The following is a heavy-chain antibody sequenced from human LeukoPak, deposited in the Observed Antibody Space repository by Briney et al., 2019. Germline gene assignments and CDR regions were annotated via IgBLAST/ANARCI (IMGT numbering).Heavy chain of an antibody. J-gene: IGHJ4*02. Sequence: PGGSLRLSCAASGFTFSSYSMNWVRQAPGKGLEWVSSISSSSYIYYADSVKGRFTISRDNAKNSLYLQMNSLRAEDTAVYYCAREPTYGSGSYHDYWGQGTLVTVSS. D-gene: IGHD3-10*01. CDR2: ISSSSYI. CDR3: AREPTYGSGSYHDY. V-gene: IGHV3-21*01. CDR1: GFTFSSYS.